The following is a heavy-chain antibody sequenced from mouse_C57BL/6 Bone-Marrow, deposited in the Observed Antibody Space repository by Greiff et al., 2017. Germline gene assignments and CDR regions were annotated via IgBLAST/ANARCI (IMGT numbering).Heavy chain of an antibody. CDR3: ASAITTVVAGFDY. V-gene: IGHV3-6*01. Sequence: EVKLLESGPGLVKPSQSLSLTCSVTGYSITSGYYWNWIRQFPGNKLEWMGYISYDGSNNYNPAFKNRTSITRDPSKNQFFLKLNSVTTEDTATYYCASAITTVVAGFDYWGQGTTLTVSA. CDR2: ISYDGSN. J-gene: IGHJ2*01. CDR1: GYSITSGYY. D-gene: IGHD1-1*01.